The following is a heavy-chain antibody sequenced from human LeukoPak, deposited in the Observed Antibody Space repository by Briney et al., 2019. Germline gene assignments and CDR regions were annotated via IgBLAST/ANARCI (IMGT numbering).Heavy chain of an antibody. CDR3: ARDIVVVPAALVKNYYYYGMDV. CDR1: GYTFTGYY. CDR2: INPNSGGT. J-gene: IGHJ6*02. V-gene: IGHV1-2*02. Sequence: ASVKVSCKASGYTFTGYYMHWVRQAPGQGLEWRGWINPNSGGTNYAQKFQGRVTMTRDTSISTAYMELSRLRSDDTAVYYCARDIVVVPAALVKNYYYYGMDVWGQGTTVTVSS. D-gene: IGHD2-2*01.